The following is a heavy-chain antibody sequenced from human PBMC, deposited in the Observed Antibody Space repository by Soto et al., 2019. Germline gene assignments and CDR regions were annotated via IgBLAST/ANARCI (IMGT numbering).Heavy chain of an antibody. CDR3: AKPRGSGSFTLWYLDV. CDR2: IGGGGGWT. D-gene: IGHD1-26*01. V-gene: IGHV3-23*01. CDR1: GFTFSNNG. Sequence: EVQLLESGGDLVQSGGTLRLSCAASGFTFSNNGMTWVRQAPGRGLEWVSTIGGGGGWTYYADSVKGRFTISRDNSKNTLFLQMASLSAEDTAIYYCAKPRGSGSFTLWYLDVWGRGTLVTVSS. J-gene: IGHJ2*01.